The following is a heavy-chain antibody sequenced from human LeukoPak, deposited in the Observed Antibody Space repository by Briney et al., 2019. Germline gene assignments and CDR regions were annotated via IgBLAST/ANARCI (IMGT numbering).Heavy chain of an antibody. D-gene: IGHD2-2*01. J-gene: IGHJ6*03. CDR1: GGTFSSYA. CDR3: ARVIRYCSSTSCPNYYYYMDV. CDR2: IIPIFGTA. Sequence: ASVKVSCKASGGTFSSYAISWVRQAPGQGLEWMGGIIPIFGTANYAQKFQGRVTITADESTSTAYMELSSLRSEDTAVYYCARVIRYCSSTSCPNYYYYMDVWGKGTTVTVSS. V-gene: IGHV1-69*13.